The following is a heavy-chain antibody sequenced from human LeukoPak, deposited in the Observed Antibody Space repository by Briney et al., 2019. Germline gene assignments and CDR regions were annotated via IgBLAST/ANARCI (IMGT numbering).Heavy chain of an antibody. V-gene: IGHV3-11*01. D-gene: IGHD6-13*01. CDR3: ARENAHSSSWYDH. Sequence: FNLDSVKGRFTISKDNAKNSLYLQMNSLRAEDTAIYFCARENAHSSSWYDHWGQGTLVTVS. J-gene: IGHJ5*02.